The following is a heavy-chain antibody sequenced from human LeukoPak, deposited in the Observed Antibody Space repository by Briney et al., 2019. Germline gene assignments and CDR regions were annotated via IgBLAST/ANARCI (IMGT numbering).Heavy chain of an antibody. J-gene: IGHJ3*01. CDR3: ASDSYASGSFDV. D-gene: IGHD3-9*01. V-gene: IGHV3-13*05. CDR1: GFTFRRYD. CDR2: VGTAGDP. Sequence: GGSLRLSCAASGFTFRRYDMHWVRQSTGKGLEWVSTVGTAGDPSYAGAMKGRFTISRENAENTLYLQMNSLRAGDTAMYYCASDSYASGSFDVWGQGTMVTVSS.